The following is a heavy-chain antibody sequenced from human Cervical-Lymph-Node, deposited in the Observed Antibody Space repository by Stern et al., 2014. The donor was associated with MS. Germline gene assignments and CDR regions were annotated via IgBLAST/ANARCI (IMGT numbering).Heavy chain of an antibody. CDR3: ARDSTAWSPSFDY. D-gene: IGHD1-1*01. V-gene: IGHV4-59*01. Sequence: QLQLQESGPGLVKPSETLSLTCAVSGGYISGYYWNWIRQSPGKGLEWIGSVYYSGKTNYNPSLNGRVTISLDTSKSQFSLRLSSVTAGDTAVYYCARDSTAWSPSFDYWGQGTLVTVSS. J-gene: IGHJ4*02. CDR1: GGYISGYY. CDR2: VYYSGKT.